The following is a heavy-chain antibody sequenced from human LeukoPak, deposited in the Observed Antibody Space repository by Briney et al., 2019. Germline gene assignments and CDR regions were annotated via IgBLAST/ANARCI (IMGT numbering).Heavy chain of an antibody. Sequence: ASVKVSCKASGFTFTSYYMHWVRQAPGQGLEWMGLINPSGGSTNHAQKFQGRVTMTRDMSTNTVYMELSSLRSEDTAVYYCARHDSSSWYGGGFDPWGQGTLFTVSS. J-gene: IGHJ5*02. CDR1: GFTFTSYY. V-gene: IGHV1-46*01. CDR3: ARHDSSSWYGGGFDP. D-gene: IGHD6-13*01. CDR2: INPSGGST.